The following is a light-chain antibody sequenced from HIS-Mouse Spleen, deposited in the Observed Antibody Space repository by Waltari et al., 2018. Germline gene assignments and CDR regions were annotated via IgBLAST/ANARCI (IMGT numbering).Light chain of an antibody. V-gene: IGLV1-40*01. CDR2: GNS. CDR3: QSYDSSLSGSYV. J-gene: IGLJ1*01. Sequence: QSVLTQPPSVSGAPGQRVTIPCTGSSSTIGAGYDVHGDQQLPGTAPKLLIYGNSNRPSGVPDRFSGSKSGTSASLAITGLQAEDEADYYCQSYDSSLSGSYVFGTGTKVTVL. CDR1: SSTIGAGYD.